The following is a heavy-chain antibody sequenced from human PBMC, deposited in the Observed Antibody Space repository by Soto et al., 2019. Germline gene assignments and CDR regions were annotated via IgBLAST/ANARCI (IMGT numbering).Heavy chain of an antibody. Sequence: QVQLQESGPGLVKPSQTLFLTCTVSGGSISSGGYYWSWIRQHPGKGLEWIGYIYFSGSTYYNPSLKSRVTISVDRSKNQFSLKLSSVTAADTAVYYCARSPHIQLWSYPSDYWGQGTLVTVSS. CDR1: GGSISSGGYY. V-gene: IGHV4-31*03. CDR2: IYFSGST. CDR3: ARSPHIQLWSYPSDY. D-gene: IGHD5-18*01. J-gene: IGHJ4*02.